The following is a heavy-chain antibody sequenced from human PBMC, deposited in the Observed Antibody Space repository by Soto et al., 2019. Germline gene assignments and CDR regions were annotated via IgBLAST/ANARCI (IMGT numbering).Heavy chain of an antibody. D-gene: IGHD3-10*01. V-gene: IGHV3-30*18. Sequence: GGSLRLSCAASGFTFSSYGMHWVRQAPGKGLEWVAVISYDGSNKYYADSVKGRFTISRDNSKNTLYLQMNSLRAEDTAVYYCAKEGRGVRGVNYYYYGMDVWGQGTTVTVSS. J-gene: IGHJ6*02. CDR1: GFTFSSYG. CDR2: ISYDGSNK. CDR3: AKEGRGVRGVNYYYYGMDV.